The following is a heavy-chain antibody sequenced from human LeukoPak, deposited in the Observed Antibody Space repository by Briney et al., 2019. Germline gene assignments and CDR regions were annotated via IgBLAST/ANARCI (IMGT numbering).Heavy chain of an antibody. CDR2: INPNIGDT. CDR3: ARSSGFFYYFDY. D-gene: IGHD3-22*01. CDR1: GYALTGYY. Sequence: ASVKVSCKASGYALTGYYFHWVRQAPGQGLEWMGWINPNIGDTNYAEKFQGRVTLTRDTSINIAYMELSRLTSDGTAVYYCARSSGFFYYFDYWGQGTLVTVSS. J-gene: IGHJ4*02. V-gene: IGHV1-2*02.